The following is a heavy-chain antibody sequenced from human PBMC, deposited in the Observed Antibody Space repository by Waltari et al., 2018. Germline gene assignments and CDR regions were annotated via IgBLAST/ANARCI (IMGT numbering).Heavy chain of an antibody. J-gene: IGHJ4*02. CDR3: VRAGSISWYDY. CDR2: IKSGGSPV. Sequence: DVQLLESGGGLVQPGGSLRISCAASGFTLSTYTMGWVRQAPGKGPEWVSDIKSGGSPVYNIDSVKGRFTTSRDNSKNTLYLQMNSLSVEDTATYYCVRAGSISWYDYWGQGTLVTVSS. V-gene: IGHV3-23*03. CDR1: GFTLSTYT. D-gene: IGHD6-13*01.